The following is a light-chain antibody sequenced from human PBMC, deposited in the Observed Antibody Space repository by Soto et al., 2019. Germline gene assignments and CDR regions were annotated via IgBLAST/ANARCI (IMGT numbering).Light chain of an antibody. V-gene: IGLV6-57*01. J-gene: IGLJ3*02. Sequence: NFMLNQPHSVSESPGKTVTISCTRSSGTIGANFVQWYQQRPGSSPTTVIYEDNQRPSGVPGRFSGSIDSSSNSASFTISGLQTEDEAVYYCQSYDTSSRHWVFGGGTKLTVL. CDR1: SGTIGANF. CDR2: EDN. CDR3: QSYDTSSRHWV.